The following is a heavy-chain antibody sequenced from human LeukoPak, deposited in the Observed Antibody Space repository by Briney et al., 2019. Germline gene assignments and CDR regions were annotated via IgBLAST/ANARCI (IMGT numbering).Heavy chain of an antibody. Sequence: GDSVKVSCKPSVYTFTSSGISWVRQAPGQRLGGMGWITAYNDNTNYAQKLQGRVTMTTDTSTSTAYIELRSLRSDDTAVYYCARALLWFGEPSHIDYWGQGTLVTASS. CDR3: ARALLWFGEPSHIDY. CDR1: VYTFTSSG. D-gene: IGHD3-10*01. V-gene: IGHV1-18*01. CDR2: ITAYNDNT. J-gene: IGHJ4*02.